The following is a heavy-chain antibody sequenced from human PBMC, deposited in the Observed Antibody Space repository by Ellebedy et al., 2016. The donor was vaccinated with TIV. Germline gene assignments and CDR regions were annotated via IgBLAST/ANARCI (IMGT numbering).Heavy chain of an antibody. V-gene: IGHV1-2*02. CDR1: RYTFTGYN. Sequence: ASVKVSXKASRYTFTGYNIHWVRQAPGQGLEWMGWINPNTGGTNYAEKFQGRVTMARDTSITTAYMELRRLRSDDTAVYYCARVDGYYFDYWGQGTLVTVSS. J-gene: IGHJ4*02. CDR3: ARVDGYYFDY. CDR2: INPNTGGT. D-gene: IGHD3/OR15-3a*01.